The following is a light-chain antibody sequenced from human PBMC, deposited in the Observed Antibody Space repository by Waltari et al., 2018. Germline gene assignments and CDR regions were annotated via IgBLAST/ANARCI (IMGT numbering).Light chain of an antibody. J-gene: IGLJ1*01. Sequence: QAALTQPPSVSGSPGQPVTISCTGSSSDIGFYNYVSWYQHHQGKAPKLMMFDVNKRPSGVSVRFSGSKSGNTASLTISGLQGEEEADYFCSSYAGSSTFIFGSGT. CDR2: DVN. CDR1: SSDIGFYNY. V-gene: IGLV2-11*01. CDR3: SSYAGSSTFI.